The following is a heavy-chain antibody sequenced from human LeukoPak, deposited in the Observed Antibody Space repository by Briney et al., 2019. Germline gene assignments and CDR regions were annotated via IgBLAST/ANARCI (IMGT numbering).Heavy chain of an antibody. V-gene: IGHV4-4*02. J-gene: IGHJ4*02. CDR1: GDSISGSNW. D-gene: IGHD3-10*01. CDR2: IYHSGST. CDR3: ARVAGTFYGEAYFDY. Sequence: SGTLSLTCAVSGDSISGSNWWSWVRPPPGKGLEWIGEIYHSGSTNYNPSLKSRVTISVDKSKNQFSLKLSSVTAAGTAVYYCARVAGTFYGEAYFDYWGQGTLVTVSS.